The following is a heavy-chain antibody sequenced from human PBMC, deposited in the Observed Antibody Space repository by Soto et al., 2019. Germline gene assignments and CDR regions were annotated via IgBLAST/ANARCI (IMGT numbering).Heavy chain of an antibody. J-gene: IGHJ4*02. CDR2: IKSKTDGGTT. CDR3: TTAGADTAMVTPRSYFDY. D-gene: IGHD5-18*01. V-gene: IGHV3-15*07. Sequence: GGSLRLSCAASGFTFSNAWMNWVRQAPGKGLEWVGRIKSKTDGGTTDYAAPVKGRFTISRDDSKNTLYLQMNSLKTEDTAVYYCTTAGADTAMVTPRSYFDYWGQGTLVTVSS. CDR1: GFTFSNAW.